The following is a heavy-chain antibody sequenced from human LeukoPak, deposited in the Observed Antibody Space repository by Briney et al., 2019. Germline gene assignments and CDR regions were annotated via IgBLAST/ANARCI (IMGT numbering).Heavy chain of an antibody. CDR2: IYYSGST. D-gene: IGHD5-12*01. CDR3: ARGQRYSGYDWYYYYGMDV. Sequence: PSETLSVTCTVSGGSISSGGYYWSWIRQHPGKGLEWIGYIYYSGSTYYNPSLKSRVTISVDTSKNQFSLKLSSVTAADTAVYYCARGQRYSGYDWYYYYGMDVWGQGTTVTVSS. V-gene: IGHV4-31*03. J-gene: IGHJ6*02. CDR1: GGSISSGGYY.